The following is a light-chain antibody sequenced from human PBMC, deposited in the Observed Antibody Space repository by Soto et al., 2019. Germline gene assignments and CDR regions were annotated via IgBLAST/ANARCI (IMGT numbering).Light chain of an antibody. CDR3: QQRSSWPLT. V-gene: IGKV3-11*01. J-gene: IGKJ4*01. CDR1: QSVGSY. Sequence: EIVLTQSPATLSLSPGERATLSCRASQSVGSYFAWYQQKPGQAPRLLIYDAFSRATGIPARFSGSGSGTEFTLTISSLEPDDFAVYFCQQRSSWPLTFGVWTMVEIK. CDR2: DAF.